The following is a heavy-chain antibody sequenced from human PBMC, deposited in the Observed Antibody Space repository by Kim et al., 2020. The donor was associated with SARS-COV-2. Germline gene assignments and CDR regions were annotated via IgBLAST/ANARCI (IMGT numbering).Heavy chain of an antibody. J-gene: IGHJ6*02. Sequence: ASVKVSCKASGYTFTSYAMHWVRQAPGQRLEWMGWINAGNGNTKYSQKFQGRVTITRDTSASTAYMELSSLRSEDTAVYYCARDREYYYGSGPGNYYGMDVWGQGTTVTVSS. CDR2: INAGNGNT. CDR3: ARDREYYYGSGPGNYYGMDV. CDR1: GYTFTSYA. V-gene: IGHV1-3*01. D-gene: IGHD3-10*01.